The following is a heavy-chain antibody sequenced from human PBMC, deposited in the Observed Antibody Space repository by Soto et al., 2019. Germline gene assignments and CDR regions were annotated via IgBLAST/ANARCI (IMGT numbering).Heavy chain of an antibody. J-gene: IGHJ4*02. CDR2: INHSGST. V-gene: IGHV4-34*01. D-gene: IGHD2-21*02. Sequence: SETLSLTCAVYGGSFRGYYWSWIRQPPGKGLEWIGEINHSGSTNYNPSLKSRVTISVDTSKNQFSLKLSSVTAADTAVYYCARDAYCGGDCSHYFDYWGQGTLVTVSS. CDR1: GGSFRGYY. CDR3: ARDAYCGGDCSHYFDY.